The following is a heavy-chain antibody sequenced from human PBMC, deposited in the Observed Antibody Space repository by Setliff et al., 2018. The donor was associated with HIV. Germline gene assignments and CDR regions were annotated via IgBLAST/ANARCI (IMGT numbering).Heavy chain of an antibody. CDR2: IVPIFGTT. Sequence: SVKVSCKASGGTYSNYAISWVRQAPGQGLEWMGGIVPIFGTTKSAQKFQGRVTITADESTSTAYMELNGLRSEDTAVYYCARGVGYCAGDCYSTYYYDYMDVWCKGTTVTVSS. D-gene: IGHD2-21*02. J-gene: IGHJ6*03. CDR1: GGTYSNYA. CDR3: ARGVGYCAGDCYSTYYYDYMDV. V-gene: IGHV1-69*13.